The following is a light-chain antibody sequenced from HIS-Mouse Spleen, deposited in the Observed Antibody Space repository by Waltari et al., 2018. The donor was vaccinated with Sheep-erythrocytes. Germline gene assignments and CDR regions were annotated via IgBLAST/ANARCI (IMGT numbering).Light chain of an antibody. Sequence: DIQMTQSPSSLSASVGDRVTITCRASQSISSYLNWYQQKPGKAPKLLIYAASSLQSGVPSRFICSGSGTDFTLTISSLQPEDFATYYCQQSYSTPPLTFGGGTKVEIK. CDR1: QSISSY. CDR2: AAS. CDR3: QQSYSTPPLT. J-gene: IGKJ4*01. V-gene: IGKV1-39*01.